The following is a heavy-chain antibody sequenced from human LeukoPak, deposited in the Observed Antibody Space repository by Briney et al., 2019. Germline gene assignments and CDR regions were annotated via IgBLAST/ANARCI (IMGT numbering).Heavy chain of an antibody. CDR1: GFTFSSYA. Sequence: GGSLRLSCAASGFTFSSYAMSWVRQAPGKWLEWVSAISGSGGSTYYADSVKGRFTISRDNSKNTLYLQMNSLRAEDTAVYYCAKALSDYYDSSGYVRGRYYFDYWGQGTLVTVSS. J-gene: IGHJ4*02. CDR3: AKALSDYYDSSGYVRGRYYFDY. D-gene: IGHD3-22*01. V-gene: IGHV3-23*01. CDR2: ISGSGGST.